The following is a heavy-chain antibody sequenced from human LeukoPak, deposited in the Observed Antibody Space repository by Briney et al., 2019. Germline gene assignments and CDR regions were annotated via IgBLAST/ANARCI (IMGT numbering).Heavy chain of an antibody. CDR1: GFTFSDYD. J-gene: IGHJ4*02. CDR3: ARESPDTAMVQDY. D-gene: IGHD5-18*01. CDR2: ITTSSTYT. Sequence: GGSLRLSCAASGFTFSDYDMSWIRQAPGKGLEWVSYITTSSTYTKYADSVKGRFTISRDNAKNSLYLQMNSLRAEDTAVYYCARESPDTAMVQDYWGQGTLVTVSS. V-gene: IGHV3-11*06.